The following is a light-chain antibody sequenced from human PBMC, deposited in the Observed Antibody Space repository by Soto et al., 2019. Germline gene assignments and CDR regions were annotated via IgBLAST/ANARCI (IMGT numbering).Light chain of an antibody. CDR1: QSISSW. J-gene: IGKJ1*01. CDR2: DAS. V-gene: IGKV1-5*01. Sequence: DIQMTQSPSTLSASVGDRVTITCRASQSISSWLAWYQQKPGKAPKLLIYDASSLESGVPSRFSGSGSWTEFTLTISSLQPDDVATYYCQQYNSYLWTFGQGTKVEIK. CDR3: QQYNSYLWT.